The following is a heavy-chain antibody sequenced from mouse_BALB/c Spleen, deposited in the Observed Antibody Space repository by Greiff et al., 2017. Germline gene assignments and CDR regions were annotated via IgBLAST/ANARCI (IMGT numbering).Heavy chain of an antibody. J-gene: IGHJ2*01. CDR1: GFTFSSYA. CDR2: ISSGGST. CDR3: ARGYDYDGIDY. Sequence: EVKLEESGGGLVKPGGSLKLSCAASGFTFSSYAMSWVRQTPEKRLEWVASISSGGSTYYPDSVKGRFTISRDNARNILYLQMSSLRSEDTAMYYCARGYDYDGIDYWGQGTTLTVSS. D-gene: IGHD2-4*01. V-gene: IGHV5-6-5*01.